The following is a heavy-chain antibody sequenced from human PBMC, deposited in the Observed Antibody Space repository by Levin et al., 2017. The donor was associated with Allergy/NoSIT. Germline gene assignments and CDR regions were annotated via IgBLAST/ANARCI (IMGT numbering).Heavy chain of an antibody. V-gene: IGHV4-39*07. Sequence: KPSETLSLTCTVSGGSISSSSYYWGWIRQPPGKGLEWIGSIYYSGSTYYNPSLKSRVTISVDTSKNQFSLKLSSVTAADTAVYYCARVLAVAGTDFDYWGQGTLVTVSS. CDR3: ARVLAVAGTDFDY. CDR1: GGSISSSSYY. CDR2: IYYSGST. D-gene: IGHD6-19*01. J-gene: IGHJ4*02.